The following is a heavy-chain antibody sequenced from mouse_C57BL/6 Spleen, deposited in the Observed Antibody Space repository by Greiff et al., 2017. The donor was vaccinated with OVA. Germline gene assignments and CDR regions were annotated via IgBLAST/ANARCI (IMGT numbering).Heavy chain of an antibody. CDR1: GFSFNTYA. CDR2: IRSKSNNYAT. Sequence: DVMLVESGGGLVQPKGSLTLSCAASGFSFNTYAMNWVRQAPGKGLEWVARIRSKSNNYATYYADSVKDRFTISRDDSESMLYLQMNNLKTEDTAMYYCVRHYSNRDAMDYWGQGTSVTVSA. D-gene: IGHD2-5*01. CDR3: VRHYSNRDAMDY. V-gene: IGHV10-1*01. J-gene: IGHJ4*01.